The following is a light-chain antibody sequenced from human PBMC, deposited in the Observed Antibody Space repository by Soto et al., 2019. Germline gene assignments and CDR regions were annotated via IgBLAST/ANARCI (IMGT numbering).Light chain of an antibody. J-gene: IGKJ4*01. V-gene: IGKV3-15*01. CDR1: QNIHNN. Sequence: EIVMTQSPATLSVSPGERATLSCRASQNIHNNLAWFQQKPGQAPTFLIYGASTRATGIPARFSGSGSGTEFTLTISSLQSEDFAVYYCHQYNSWLTFGGGTRVDI. CDR3: HQYNSWLT. CDR2: GAS.